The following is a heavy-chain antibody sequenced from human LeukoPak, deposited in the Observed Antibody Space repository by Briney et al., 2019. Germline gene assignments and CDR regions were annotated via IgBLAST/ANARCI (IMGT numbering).Heavy chain of an antibody. CDR1: GYTFTSYG. V-gene: IGHV1-18*01. Sequence: ASVKVSCKASGYTFTSYGISWVRQAPGQGLEWMGWISAYNGNTNYAQKLQGRVTMTTDTSTSTAYMELRSPRSDDTAVYYCARDPRWLQSLNDAFDIWGQGTMVTVSS. J-gene: IGHJ3*02. CDR3: ARDPRWLQSLNDAFDI. D-gene: IGHD5-24*01. CDR2: ISAYNGNT.